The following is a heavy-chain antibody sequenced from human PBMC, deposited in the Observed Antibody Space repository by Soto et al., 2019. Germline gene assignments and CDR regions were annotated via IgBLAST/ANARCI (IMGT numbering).Heavy chain of an antibody. V-gene: IGHV1-69*01. D-gene: IGHD3-10*01. J-gene: IGHJ5*02. CDR1: GGTFSSYA. Sequence: QVQLVQSGAEVKKPGSSVKDSCKASGGTFSSYAISWVRQAPGQGLEWMGGIIPIFGTANYAQKFQGRVTITADESTSTAYMDLSSLRSEDTAVYYCARCPLGSGSYYIDWFDPWGQGTLVTVSS. CDR2: IIPIFGTA. CDR3: ARCPLGSGSYYIDWFDP.